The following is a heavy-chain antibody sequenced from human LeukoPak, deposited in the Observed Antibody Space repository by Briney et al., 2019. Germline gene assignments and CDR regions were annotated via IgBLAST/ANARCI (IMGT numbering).Heavy chain of an antibody. CDR3: ARDSLSSGPLTGFDY. J-gene: IGHJ4*02. Sequence: PGGSLRLSCAASGFTFSSYGMHWVRQAPGKGLEWVAFIRYDGSNKYYADSVKGRFTISRDNSKNTLYLQMNSLRAEDTAVYYCARDSLSSGPLTGFDYWGQGTLVTVSS. V-gene: IGHV3-30*02. CDR2: IRYDGSNK. D-gene: IGHD3-22*01. CDR1: GFTFSSYG.